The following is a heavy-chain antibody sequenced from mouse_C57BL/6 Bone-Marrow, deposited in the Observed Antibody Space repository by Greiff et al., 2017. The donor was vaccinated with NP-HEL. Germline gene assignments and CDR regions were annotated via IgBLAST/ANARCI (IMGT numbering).Heavy chain of an antibody. J-gene: IGHJ3*01. CDR3: ASYSKVLAY. CDR2: IWTGGGT. Sequence: VMLVESGPGLVAPSQRLSITCTVSGFSLTSYAISWVRQPPGKGLEWLGVIWTGGGTNYNSALKSRLSISKDNCKSQVFLKMNSLQTDDTARYYCASYSKVLAYWGQGTRVTVSA. D-gene: IGHD2-5*01. CDR1: GFSLTSYA. V-gene: IGHV2-9-1*01.